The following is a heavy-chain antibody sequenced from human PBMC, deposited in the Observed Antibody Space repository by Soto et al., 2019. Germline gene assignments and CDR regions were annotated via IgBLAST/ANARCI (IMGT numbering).Heavy chain of an antibody. V-gene: IGHV3-33*06. J-gene: IGHJ6*03. CDR2: IWYDGSNK. Sequence: PEGSLGLSCAASGFTFSSYGMHWVRQAPGNGLEWMEVIWYDGSNKYYADSVKGRFTISRDNSKNTLYLQMNSLRAEDTAVYYCAKEGGSGWYGYMDVWGKGTTVTVSS. D-gene: IGHD6-19*01. CDR3: AKEGGSGWYGYMDV. CDR1: GFTFSSYG.